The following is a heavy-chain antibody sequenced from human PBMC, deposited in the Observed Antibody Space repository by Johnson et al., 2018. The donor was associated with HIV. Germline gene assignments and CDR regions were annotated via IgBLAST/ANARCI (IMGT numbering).Heavy chain of an antibody. D-gene: IGHD4-23*01. CDR3: AKDRGYGGNLDAFDI. CDR2: ISYDGSNK. J-gene: IGHJ3*02. Sequence: QMLLVESGGGLVQPGGSLRLSCAASGFTFRSYAMRWVRQAPGKGLEWVAVISYDGSNKYYADSVKGRFTISRDNSKNTLYLQMNSLRAEDTAVYSCAKDRGYGGNLDAFDIWGQGTMVTVSS. CDR1: GFTFRSYA. V-gene: IGHV3-30*18.